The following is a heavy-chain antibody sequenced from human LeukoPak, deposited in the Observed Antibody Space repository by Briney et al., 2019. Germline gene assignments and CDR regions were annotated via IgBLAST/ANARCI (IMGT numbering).Heavy chain of an antibody. J-gene: IGHJ3*02. V-gene: IGHV4-59*01. D-gene: IGHD6-19*01. Sequence: SETLSLTCTVSGGSISSYYWSWIRQPPGKGLEWIGYIYYSGSTNYNPSLKSRVTISVDTSKNQFSLKLSSVTAADTAVYYCARRGYSSGWYSHDAFDIWGQGTMVTVSS. CDR3: ARRGYSSGWYSHDAFDI. CDR2: IYYSGST. CDR1: GGSISSYY.